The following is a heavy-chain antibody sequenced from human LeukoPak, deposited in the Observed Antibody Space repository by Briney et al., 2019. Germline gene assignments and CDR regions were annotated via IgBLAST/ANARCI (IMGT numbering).Heavy chain of an antibody. D-gene: IGHD6-13*01. Sequence: PSETLSLTCTVSGGSISSYYWSWIRQPPGKGLEWIGYIYYSGSTNYNPSLKSRVTISVDTSKNQFPRKLSSVTAADTAVYYCARAWGMQQLAKFDYWGQGTLVTVSS. V-gene: IGHV4-59*01. CDR1: GGSISSYY. CDR3: ARAWGMQQLAKFDY. J-gene: IGHJ4*02. CDR2: IYYSGST.